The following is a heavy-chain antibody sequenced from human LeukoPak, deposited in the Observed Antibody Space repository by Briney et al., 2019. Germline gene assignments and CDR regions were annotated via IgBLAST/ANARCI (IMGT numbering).Heavy chain of an antibody. CDR2: ISSRSSYI. CDR3: AKIDDYYKHFDS. V-gene: IGHV3-21*01. Sequence: KRGGSLRLSCTASDFNFNTYTIDWVRQAPGKGLEWVSSISSRSSYIYYADALRDRFSTSRDNAKNSVYLQMDGLRVEDTAVYYCAKIDDYYKHFDSWGQGTLVTVSS. CDR1: DFNFNTYT. D-gene: IGHD2-21*02. J-gene: IGHJ4*02.